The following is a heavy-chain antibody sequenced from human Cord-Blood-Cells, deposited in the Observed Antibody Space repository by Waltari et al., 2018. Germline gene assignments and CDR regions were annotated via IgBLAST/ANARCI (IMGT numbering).Heavy chain of an antibody. Sequence: EVQLVQSGAEVKKPGESLKISCKGSGYSFTSYWIGWVRQMPGKCLEWMGIIYPGASATRYSPSFQGQVTISADKSISTAYLQWSSLKAADTAMYYWAVLDFWSGFLSFDPWGQGTLVTVSS. CDR3: AVLDFWSGFLSFDP. J-gene: IGHJ5*02. V-gene: IGHV5-51*01. D-gene: IGHD3-3*01. CDR2: IYPGASAT. CDR1: GYSFTSYW.